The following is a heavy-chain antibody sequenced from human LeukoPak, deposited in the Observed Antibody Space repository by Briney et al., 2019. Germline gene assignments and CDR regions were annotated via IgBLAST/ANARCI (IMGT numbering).Heavy chain of an antibody. CDR1: GYTLTELS. V-gene: IGHV1-24*01. CDR3: ATSMGAYCSGGSCYLFDY. D-gene: IGHD2-15*01. Sequence: ASVKVSCKVSGYTLTELSMHWVRQAPGKGLEWMGGFGPEDGETIYAQKFQGRVTMTEDTSTDTAYMELSSLRSEDTAVYYCATSMGAYCSGGSCYLFDYWGQGTLVTVSS. CDR2: FGPEDGET. J-gene: IGHJ4*02.